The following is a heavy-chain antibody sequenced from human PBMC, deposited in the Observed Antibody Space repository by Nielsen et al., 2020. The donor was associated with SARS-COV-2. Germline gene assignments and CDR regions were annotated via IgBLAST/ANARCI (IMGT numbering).Heavy chain of an antibody. J-gene: IGHJ6*02. Sequence: GGSLRLSCAASGFTFSSYWMSWVRQAPGKGLEWVANIKQGGSEKYYVDPVKGRFTISRDNAKNSLYLQMNSLRAEDTAVYYCARGTYYDYVWGSYHYTYYYGMDVWGQGTTVTVSS. CDR3: ARGTYYDYVWGSYHYTYYYGMDV. D-gene: IGHD3-16*02. CDR1: GFTFSSYW. V-gene: IGHV3-7*01. CDR2: IKQGGSEK.